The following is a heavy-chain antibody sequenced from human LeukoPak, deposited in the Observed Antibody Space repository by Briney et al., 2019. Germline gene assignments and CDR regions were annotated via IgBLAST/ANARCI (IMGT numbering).Heavy chain of an antibody. J-gene: IGHJ4*02. V-gene: IGHV3-7*01. CDR1: GFSFSSYT. CDR2: MKADGGEI. CDR3: ARGGARYLDS. D-gene: IGHD3-9*01. Sequence: PGGSLRLSCGASGFSFSSYTMSWVRQAPGKGLEGVAKMKADGGEIHYVDSMKGRFTICRDNAKNSLCLQMSSLRVEDTAVYYCARGGARYLDSWGQGILVTVSS.